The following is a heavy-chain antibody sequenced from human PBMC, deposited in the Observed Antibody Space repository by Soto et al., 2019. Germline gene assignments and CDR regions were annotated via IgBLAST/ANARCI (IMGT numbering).Heavy chain of an antibody. CDR2: ISYDGSNK. V-gene: IGHV3-30-3*01. J-gene: IGHJ4*02. CDR3: ARGRQLVHTPVFDY. D-gene: IGHD6-6*01. CDR1: GFTFSSYA. Sequence: QAQLVESGGGVVQPGRSLRLSCAASGFTFSSYAMHWVRQAPGKGLEWVAVISYDGSNKYYADSVKGRFTISRDNSKNTLYLQMNSLRAEDTAVYYCARGRQLVHTPVFDYWGQGTLVTVSS.